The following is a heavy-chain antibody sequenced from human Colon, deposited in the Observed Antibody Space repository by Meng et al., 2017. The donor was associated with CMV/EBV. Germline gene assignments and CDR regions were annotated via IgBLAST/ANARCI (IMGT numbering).Heavy chain of an antibody. CDR3: TRSHSGIHIYAFDI. Sequence: GGSLRLSCAGSGFILTDHYIDWVRQAPGKGLEWVGRVSNKANSYITEYAASVKGKFTFSRDDSENSVYLQMNSLKSEDTAVYYCTRSHSGIHIYAFDIWGPGTVVTVSS. J-gene: IGHJ3*02. CDR1: GFILTDHY. D-gene: IGHD1-26*01. CDR2: VSNKANSYIT. V-gene: IGHV3-72*01.